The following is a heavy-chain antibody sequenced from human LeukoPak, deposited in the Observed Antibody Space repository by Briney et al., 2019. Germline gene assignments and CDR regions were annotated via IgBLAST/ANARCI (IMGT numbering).Heavy chain of an antibody. J-gene: IGHJ6*02. Sequence: GGSLRLSCAASGFTFSSYGMHWVRQAPGKGLEWVAVISYDGSNKYYADSVKGRFTISRDNSKNTLYLQMNSLRAEDTAVYYCAKCIEGGQWQDYYYYGMDVWGQGSTVTVSS. CDR2: ISYDGSNK. CDR3: AKCIEGGQWQDYYYYGMDV. D-gene: IGHD6-19*01. CDR1: GFTFSSYG. V-gene: IGHV3-30*18.